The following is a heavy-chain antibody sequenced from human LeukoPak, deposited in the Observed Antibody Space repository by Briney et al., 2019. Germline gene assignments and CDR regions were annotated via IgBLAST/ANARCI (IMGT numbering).Heavy chain of an antibody. D-gene: IGHD3-9*01. Sequence: SETLSLTCAVYGGSFSGYYWSWIRQPPGKGLEWIGEINHSGSTNYNPSLKSRVTISVDTSKNQSSLKLSSVTAADTAVYYCAAAFDILTGYYFDYWGQGTLVTVSS. V-gene: IGHV4-34*01. CDR1: GGSFSGYY. J-gene: IGHJ4*02. CDR3: AAAFDILTGYYFDY. CDR2: INHSGST.